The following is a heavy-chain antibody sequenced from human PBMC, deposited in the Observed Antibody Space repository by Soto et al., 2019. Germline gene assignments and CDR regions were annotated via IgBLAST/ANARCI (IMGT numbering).Heavy chain of an antibody. J-gene: IGHJ5*02. CDR2: IYWDDDK. D-gene: IGHD3-3*01. V-gene: IGHV2-5*02. CDR3: AQSLWRGYKAWFDR. Sequence: QITLKESGPTRVKPTQTLTLTCTFSGFSLTTSGVGVGWIRQPPGKALEWLALIYWDDDKRYSPSLKTRLTITKDTSKNQVVLTMTNMDPVDTATYYCAQSLWRGYKAWFDRWGQGTLVTVSS. CDR1: GFSLTTSGVG.